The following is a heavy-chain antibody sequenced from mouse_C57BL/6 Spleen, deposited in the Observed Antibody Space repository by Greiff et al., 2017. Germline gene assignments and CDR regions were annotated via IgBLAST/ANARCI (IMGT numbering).Heavy chain of an antibody. Sequence: QVQLQQPGAELVKPGASVKMSCTASGFTFTSYWITWVKQRPGQGLEWIGDIYPGSGSTNYNEQFQSKATLTVDTSSSTAYMQLSSLTSADSAVSYCALYYSGSGRSFDYWGQGTTLTVSS. CDR1: GFTFTSYW. J-gene: IGHJ2*01. D-gene: IGHD1-1*01. V-gene: IGHV1-55*01. CDR2: IYPGSGST. CDR3: ALYYSGSGRSFDY.